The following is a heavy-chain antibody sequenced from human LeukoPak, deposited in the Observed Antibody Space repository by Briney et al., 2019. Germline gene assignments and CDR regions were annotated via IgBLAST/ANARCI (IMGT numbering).Heavy chain of an antibody. D-gene: IGHD6-13*01. V-gene: IGHV4-59*01. CDR2: IYYSGST. CDR1: GGSINSYY. Sequence: SETLSLTCTVSGGSINSYYWSWIRQPPGKGLEWIGYIYYSGSTNYNPSLKSRVTISVDTSKNQFSLKLSSVTAADTAVYYCARGGSWSGDYWGQGTLVTVSS. CDR3: ARGGSWSGDY. J-gene: IGHJ4*02.